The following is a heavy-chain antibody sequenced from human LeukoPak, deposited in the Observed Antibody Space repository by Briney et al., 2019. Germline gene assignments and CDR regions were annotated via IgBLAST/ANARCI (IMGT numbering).Heavy chain of an antibody. V-gene: IGHV3-23*01. D-gene: IGHD3-10*01. CDR1: GFTFNNHG. Sequence: RTGGSLRLSCAASGFTFNNHGMNWVRQAPGKGLEWVSGISPSGDITYYADSVKGRFTISRDNSKNTLYLEVISLTAEDTAVYYCAKDDAWLRFGEWSQGTLVTVSS. CDR2: ISPSGDIT. J-gene: IGHJ4*02. CDR3: AKDDAWLRFGE.